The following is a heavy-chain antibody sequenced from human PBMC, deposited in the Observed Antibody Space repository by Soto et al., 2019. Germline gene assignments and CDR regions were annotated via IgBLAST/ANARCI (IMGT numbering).Heavy chain of an antibody. V-gene: IGHV4-59*08. D-gene: IGHD6-13*01. J-gene: IGHJ4*02. Sequence: PSETLSLTCTVSGASISTYYWSWIRQPPGKGLEWIGYISYSGSTNYNPSLKSRVTISFDTSKNEISLKLRSATAADTAVYYCARRQSSSWYGLWGQGTLVTVSS. CDR3: ARRQSSSWYGL. CDR2: ISYSGST. CDR1: GASISTYY.